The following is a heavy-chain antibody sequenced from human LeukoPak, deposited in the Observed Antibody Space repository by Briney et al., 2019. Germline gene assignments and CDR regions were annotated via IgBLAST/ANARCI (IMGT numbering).Heavy chain of an antibody. V-gene: IGHV4-34*01. CDR3: ARVGRELLWFGELYHYFDY. D-gene: IGHD3-10*01. J-gene: IGHJ4*02. CDR1: GGSFSGDY. CDR2: INHSGST. Sequence: SETLSLTCAVYGGSFSGDYWSWIRQPPGKGLEWIGEINHSGSTNYNPSLKSRVTISVDTSKNQFSLKLSSVTAADTAVYYCARVGRELLWFGELYHYFDYWGQGTLVTVSS.